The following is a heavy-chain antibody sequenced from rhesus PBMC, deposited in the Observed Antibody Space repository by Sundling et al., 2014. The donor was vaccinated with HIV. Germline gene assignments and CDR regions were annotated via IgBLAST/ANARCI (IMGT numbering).Heavy chain of an antibody. J-gene: IGHJ6*01. D-gene: IGHD1-1*01. CDR2: FHGTTSDT. CDR1: GGSVSDTYR. V-gene: IGHV4S10*01. Sequence: QVQLQESGPGVVKTSETLSLNCAVSGGSVSDTYRWTWIRQSPGKGLEWIGYFHGTTSDTDFNPSLKRRVTISKDTSQNQFSLKLTSVTAADTAIYYCAREGRTWNYGYGLESWGQGVVVTVSS. CDR3: AREGRTWNYGYGLES.